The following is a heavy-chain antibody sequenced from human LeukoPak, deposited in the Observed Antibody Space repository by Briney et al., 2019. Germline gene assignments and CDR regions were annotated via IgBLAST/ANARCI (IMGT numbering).Heavy chain of an antibody. CDR3: AKNSQSFDY. D-gene: IGHD2-21*01. J-gene: IGHJ4*02. CDR2: VSSRSSFI. Sequence: PGGSLRLSCAASGFTFSPYSMNWVRQAPGKGLEWVSLVSSRSSFINYAESVKGRFIISRDDAKNSLYLQMNSLRAEDTAVYYCAKNSQSFDYWGQGTLVTVSS. CDR1: GFTFSPYS. V-gene: IGHV3-21*04.